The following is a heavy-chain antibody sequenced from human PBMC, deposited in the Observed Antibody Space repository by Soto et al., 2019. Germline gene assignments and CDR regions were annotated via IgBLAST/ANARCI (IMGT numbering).Heavy chain of an antibody. Sequence: GGSLRLSCAASGFSLSNNGMHWVRQAPGKGLEWVAVISYDGNNKYYADSVKGRFTISRDNSKNTVYLEMNNLRAEDTAMYYCAKGGSGNYLTYYYYYGMDVWGQGTTVTVSS. D-gene: IGHD3-22*01. V-gene: IGHV3-30*18. CDR2: ISYDGNNK. CDR1: GFSLSNNG. CDR3: AKGGSGNYLTYYYYYGMDV. J-gene: IGHJ6*02.